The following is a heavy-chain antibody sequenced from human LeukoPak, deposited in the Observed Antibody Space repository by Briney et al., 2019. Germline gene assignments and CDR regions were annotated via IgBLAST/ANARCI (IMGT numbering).Heavy chain of an antibody. CDR2: IYYSGST. CDR3: ARGFTVTTYFDY. J-gene: IGHJ4*02. CDR1: GGSISSGGYY. Sequence: PSETLSLTCTVSGGSISSGGYYWSWIRQHPGKGLEWIGYIYYSGSTYYNPSLKSRVTISVDTSKNQFSPKLSSVTAADTAVYYCARGFTVTTYFDYWGQGTLVTVSS. V-gene: IGHV4-31*03. D-gene: IGHD4-17*01.